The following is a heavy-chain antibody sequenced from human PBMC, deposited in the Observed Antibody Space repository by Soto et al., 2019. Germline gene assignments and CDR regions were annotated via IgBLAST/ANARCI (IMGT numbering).Heavy chain of an antibody. V-gene: IGHV1-24*01. CDR1: GYTLTELS. CDR2: FDPEDGET. Sequence: QVQQVQSGAEVKKPGASVKVSCKVSGYTLTELSMHWVRQAPGKGLEWMRGFDPEDGETIYAQKFQGRVTMTEDTSTDTAYMELSSLRSDDTAVYYCATDGYSSGEGDAFDIWGQGTMVTVSS. CDR3: ATDGYSSGEGDAFDI. J-gene: IGHJ3*02. D-gene: IGHD6-19*01.